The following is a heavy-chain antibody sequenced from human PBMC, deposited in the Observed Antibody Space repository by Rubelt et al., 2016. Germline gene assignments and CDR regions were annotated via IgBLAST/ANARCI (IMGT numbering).Heavy chain of an antibody. Sequence: QVQLVESGGGVVQPGRSLRLSCAASGFTFSMYGMNWVRQAPGKGLEWVAVIWYDGSKTYYADSVKGRFTISRGNSKVWLKMDSLRAEDTAVYYCAREYRFSFGFDLWGQGTPVTVSS. V-gene: IGHV3-33*01. CDR2: IWYDGSKT. J-gene: IGHJ4*02. CDR1: GFTFSMYG. CDR3: AREYRFSFGFDL. D-gene: IGHD5-18*01.